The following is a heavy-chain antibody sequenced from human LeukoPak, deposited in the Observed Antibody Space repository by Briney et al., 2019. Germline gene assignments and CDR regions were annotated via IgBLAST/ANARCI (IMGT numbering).Heavy chain of an antibody. CDR1: GGSISSYY. CDR2: IYYSGST. D-gene: IGHD2-15*01. J-gene: IGHJ3*02. CDR3: ARDGGGRNEAFDI. Sequence: SETLSLTCTVSGGSISSYYWRWIRQPPGKGLEWIGYIYYSGSTNYNPSLKSRVTISVDTSKNQFSLKLSSVTAADTAVYYCARDGGGRNEAFDIWGQGTMVTVSS. V-gene: IGHV4-59*01.